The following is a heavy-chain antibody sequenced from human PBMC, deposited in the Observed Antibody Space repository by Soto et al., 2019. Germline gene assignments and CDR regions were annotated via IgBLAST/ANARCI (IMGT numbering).Heavy chain of an antibody. CDR2: ISTYNGDT. CDR1: GYTFTDYG. CDR3: ARDNEGGYSAASPFDY. V-gene: IGHV1-18*01. J-gene: IGHJ4*02. Sequence: QVQLVQSGGEVKKPGASVKVSCKASGYTFTDYGISWLRQAPGQGPEWMAWISTYNGDTKYAQKGQDRVTMTTDTSTTTAYMELRSLRFDDTAVYYCARDNEGGYSAASPFDYWGQGTLVTVSS. D-gene: IGHD5-18*01.